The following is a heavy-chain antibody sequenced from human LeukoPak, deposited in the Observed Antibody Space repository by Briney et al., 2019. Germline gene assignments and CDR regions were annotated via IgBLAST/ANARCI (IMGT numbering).Heavy chain of an antibody. D-gene: IGHD2-21*02. CDR1: GYTFTSYY. J-gene: IGHJ4*02. CDR3: ARGRVIVVVTAPLDY. V-gene: IGHV1-46*01. CDR2: INPSGGST. Sequence: ASVKVSCKASGYTFTSYYMHWVRQAPGQGLEWMGIINPSGGSTSYAQKFQGRVTMTRDMSTSTVYMELSSLRSEDTAVYYCARGRVIVVVTAPLDYWGQGTLVTVSS.